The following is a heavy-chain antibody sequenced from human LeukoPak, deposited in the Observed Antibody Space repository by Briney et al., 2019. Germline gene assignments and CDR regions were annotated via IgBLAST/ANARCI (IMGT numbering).Heavy chain of an antibody. V-gene: IGHV5-51*01. CDR3: ASVCGNGRRPIDS. D-gene: IGHD2-8*01. J-gene: IGHJ4*02. CDR2: IYPGDSDT. Sequence: EQSLNISFKGSGYIFPSYWIGWVGQMRAQGLEWMGIIYPGDSDTRYSPTFQGPVTISADKSISTAYLQWSSLKASETAMYSCASVCGNGRRPIDSWGQGTLVTVSS. CDR1: GYIFPSYW.